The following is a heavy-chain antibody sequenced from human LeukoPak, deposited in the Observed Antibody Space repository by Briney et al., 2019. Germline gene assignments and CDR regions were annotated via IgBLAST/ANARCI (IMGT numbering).Heavy chain of an antibody. D-gene: IGHD3-22*01. CDR3: APFYSDYYGSRGYYYSPGY. J-gene: IGHJ4*02. Sequence: SVKVSCKASGGTFSNYAISWVRQAPGQGLEWMGGIIPIFGTTNYAQKFQGRVTITADESTNTVYMELTSLRSEDTAVYYCAPFYSDYYGSRGYYYSPGYWGQGTLVTVSS. CDR2: IIPIFGTT. CDR1: GGTFSNYA. V-gene: IGHV1-69*13.